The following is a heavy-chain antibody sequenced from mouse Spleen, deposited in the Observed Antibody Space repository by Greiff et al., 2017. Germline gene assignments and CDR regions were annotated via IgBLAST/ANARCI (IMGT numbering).Heavy chain of an antibody. CDR1: GFTFSDYG. CDR3: ARHYFDY. CDR2: ISSGSGTI. V-gene: IGHV5-17*01. Sequence: EVQLVESGGGLVKPGGSLKLSCAASGFTFSDYGMHWVRQAPEKGLEWVAYISSGSGTIYYADTVKGRFTISRDNAKNTLFLQMTSLRSEDTAMYYCARHYFDYWGQGTTLTVSS. J-gene: IGHJ2*01.